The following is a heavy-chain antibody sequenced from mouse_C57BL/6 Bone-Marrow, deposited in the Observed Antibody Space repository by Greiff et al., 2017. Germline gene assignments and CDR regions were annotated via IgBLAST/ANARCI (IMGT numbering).Heavy chain of an antibody. J-gene: IGHJ3*01. CDR1: GFNIKDYY. V-gene: IGHV14-2*01. CDR2: IEPEDGET. Sequence: EVQLQQSGAELVKPGASVKLSCTASGFNIKDYYMHWVKQRTEQGLEWIGRIEPEDGETKYAPKFQGKATITADPSSHTAYLQLSSLTSEDPAGYYGAGGGFPTWFAYWGQGTLVTVSA. CDR3: AGGGFPTWFAY.